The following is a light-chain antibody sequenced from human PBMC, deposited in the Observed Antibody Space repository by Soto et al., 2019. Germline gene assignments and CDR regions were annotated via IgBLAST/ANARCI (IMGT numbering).Light chain of an antibody. CDR3: QQVNSFPST. J-gene: IGKJ5*01. CDR2: AAS. Sequence: IHLAQSPSCGSASVVGIVTITCRASQGISSHLAWYQQKPGKAPKLLIYAASTLQTGVPSRFSGGGSGTDFTLTLSSLQPEDFATYYCQQVNSFPSTFGRGTRLETK. V-gene: IGKV1-9*01. CDR1: QGISSH.